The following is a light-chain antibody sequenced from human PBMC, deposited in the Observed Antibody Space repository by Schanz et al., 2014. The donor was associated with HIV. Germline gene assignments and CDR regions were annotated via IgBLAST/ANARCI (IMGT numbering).Light chain of an antibody. CDR3: SSYTSSSTLV. CDR2: GDN. J-gene: IGLJ3*02. CDR1: SSDVGGYNY. Sequence: QSALTQPPSASGSPGQSVTISCTGTSSDVGGYNYVSWYQQHPGNAPKVLIHGDNNRPSGVSNRFSGSKSGNTASLTISGLQAEDEADYYCSSYTSSSTLVFGGGTKLTVL. V-gene: IGLV2-14*03.